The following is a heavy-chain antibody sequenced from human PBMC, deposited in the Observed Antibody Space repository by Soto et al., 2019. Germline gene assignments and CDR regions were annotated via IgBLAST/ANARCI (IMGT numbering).Heavy chain of an antibody. J-gene: IGHJ3*02. Sequence: GGSLRLSCAASGFTFSSYSMNWVRQAPGKGLEWVSYISSSSSTIYYADSVKGRFTISRDNAKNSLYLQMNSLRAEDTAVYYCALFIIAAAGTGADNAFDIWGQGTMVTVSS. V-gene: IGHV3-48*01. CDR3: ALFIIAAAGTGADNAFDI. CDR2: ISSSSSTI. CDR1: GFTFSSYS. D-gene: IGHD6-13*01.